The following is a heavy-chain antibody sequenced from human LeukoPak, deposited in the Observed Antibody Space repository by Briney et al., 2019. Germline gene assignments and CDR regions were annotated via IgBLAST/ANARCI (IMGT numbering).Heavy chain of an antibody. CDR2: ISYDGSNK. V-gene: IGHV3-30-3*01. CDR3: ARENIAVAVHFDY. J-gene: IGHJ4*02. D-gene: IGHD6-19*01. CDR1: GFTFSSYA. Sequence: PGRSLRLSCAASGFTFSSYAMHWVRQAPGKGLEWVAVISYDGSNKYYADSVKGRFTISRDNSKNTLYLQMNSLRAEDTAVYYCARENIAVAVHFDYWGQGTLVTVSS.